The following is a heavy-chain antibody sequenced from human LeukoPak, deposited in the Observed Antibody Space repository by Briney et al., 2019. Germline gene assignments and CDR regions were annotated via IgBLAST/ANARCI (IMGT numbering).Heavy chain of an antibody. CDR2: IKEDGSEK. CDR1: GFTFSSYW. V-gene: IGHV3-7*01. J-gene: IGHJ4*02. CDR3: AKDRTRPYY. D-gene: IGHD3/OR15-3a*01. Sequence: GGSLRLSCAASGFTFSSYWMTWVRQAPGKGLEWVANIKEDGSEKYYVDSVKGRFTISRDNAKNSLYLRMNGLRAEDTAVYYCAKDRTRPYYWGQGTLVTVSS.